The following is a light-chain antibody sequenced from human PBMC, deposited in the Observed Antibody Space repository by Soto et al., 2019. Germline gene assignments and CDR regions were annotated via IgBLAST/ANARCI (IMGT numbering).Light chain of an antibody. V-gene: IGLV3-1*01. CDR1: KLGDKY. Sequence: SYELTQPPSVSVSPGQTASITCSGDKLGDKYACWYQQKPGQSPVLVIYQDSKRPSGIPERFSGSNSGNTATLTISGTQAMDEDDYYCQAWDSSTGNVVFGGGTQLTVL. CDR3: QAWDSSTGNVV. J-gene: IGLJ2*01. CDR2: QDS.